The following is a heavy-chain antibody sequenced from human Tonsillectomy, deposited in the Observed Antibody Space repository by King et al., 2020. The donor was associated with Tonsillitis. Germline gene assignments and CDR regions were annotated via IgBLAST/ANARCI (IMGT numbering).Heavy chain of an antibody. J-gene: IGHJ3*02. CDR2: ISGSSGSA. V-gene: IGHV3-23*04. CDR1: GFTFSTYA. CDR3: AKLRFTGTSGAFDI. D-gene: IGHD3-10*01. Sequence: VQLVESGGDLVQPGGSLRLSCAASGFTFSTYAMSWVRQAPGKGLEWVSGISGSSGSAYYADSVKGRFTISRDNSKNTLYLQMNSLRAEDTAVYYCAKLRFTGTSGAFDIWGQGTMVTVSS.